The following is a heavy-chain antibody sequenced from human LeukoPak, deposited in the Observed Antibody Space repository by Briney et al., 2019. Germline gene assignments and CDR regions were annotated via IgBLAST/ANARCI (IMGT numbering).Heavy chain of an antibody. CDR2: INPNSGGT. V-gene: IGHV1-2*02. CDR3: ARLGIAARPGYYYYGMDV. D-gene: IGHD6-6*01. J-gene: IGHJ6*02. Sequence: GASVTVSYKASGYTFTGYYMHWVRQAPGQGLEWMGWINPNSGGTNYAQKFQGRVTMTRDTSISTAYMELSRLRSDDTAVYYCARLGIAARPGYYYYGMDVWGQGATVTVSS. CDR1: GYTFTGYY.